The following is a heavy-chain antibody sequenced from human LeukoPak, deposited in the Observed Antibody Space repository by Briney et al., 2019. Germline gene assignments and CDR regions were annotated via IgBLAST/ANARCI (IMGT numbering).Heavy chain of an antibody. CDR1: GITLSNYG. CDR2: ISDSGGRT. D-gene: IGHD3-10*01. J-gene: IGHJ4*02. V-gene: IGHV3-23*01. CDR3: AKRGVVIRVLLVGFHKEAYYFDS. Sequence: GGSLRLSCAVSGITLSNYGMSWVRQAPGKGLEWVAGISDSGGRTNYADSVKGRFTISRDNPKNTLYLQMNSLRAEDTAVYFCAKRGVVIRVLLVGFHKEAYYFDSWGQGALVTVSS.